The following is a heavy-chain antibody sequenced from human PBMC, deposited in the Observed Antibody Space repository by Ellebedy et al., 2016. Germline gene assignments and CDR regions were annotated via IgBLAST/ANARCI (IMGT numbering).Heavy chain of an antibody. V-gene: IGHV3-7*01. Sequence: GESLKISXAASGFTFSSYWMTCGGQAPGKGLEWVANIKQDGSEKYYVDSVKGRFTISRDNAKNSLYLQMNSLRAEDTAVYYCATENSSGYYYYYYMDVWGKGTTVTVSS. CDR1: GFTFSSYW. CDR3: ATENSSGYYYYYYMDV. J-gene: IGHJ6*03. D-gene: IGHD3-22*01. CDR2: IKQDGSEK.